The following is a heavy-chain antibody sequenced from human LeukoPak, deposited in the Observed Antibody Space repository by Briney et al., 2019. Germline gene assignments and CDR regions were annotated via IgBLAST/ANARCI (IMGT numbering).Heavy chain of an antibody. CDR3: ARGPPVVYDVLTGYYRFDY. CDR1: GGSFNGYY. D-gene: IGHD3-9*01. V-gene: IGHV4-34*01. J-gene: IGHJ4*02. CDR2: INDSRRT. Sequence: PSETLSLTCAVHGGSFNGYYWSWIRQPPGKGLEWIGEINDSRRTKYNPSLKSRGTISVDTSKNQFSLKLNSVPAADTAVYYCARGPPVVYDVLTGYYRFDYWGQGTLVTVSS.